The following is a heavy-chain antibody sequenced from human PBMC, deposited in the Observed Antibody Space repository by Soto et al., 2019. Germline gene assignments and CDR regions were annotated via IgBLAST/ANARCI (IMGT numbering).Heavy chain of an antibody. J-gene: IGHJ6*02. CDR2: IPYSGST. Sequence: ETLSLTCTVSGASISGYHWSWIRQPPGKGLECLGYIPYSGSTNYNPSLKSRVTMSIDTSKNQFSLKLTSVTAADAAVYYCASAYYYGSGSCPYFYYGMDVWGQGTTVTVSS. CDR3: ASAYYYGSGSCPYFYYGMDV. CDR1: GASISGYH. V-gene: IGHV4-59*01. D-gene: IGHD3-10*01.